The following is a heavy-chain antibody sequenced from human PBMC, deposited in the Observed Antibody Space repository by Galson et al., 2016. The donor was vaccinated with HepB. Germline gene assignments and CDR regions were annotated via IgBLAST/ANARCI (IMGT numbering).Heavy chain of an antibody. V-gene: IGHV3-30*03. Sequence: LRLSCSASGFTFRNYGMHWVRQASCKGLEWVAADSLDGRRKFYADSVKGRFTISRDNSNSMLFLQMSSLRADDTAVYYCARRHEYCPPVGCSVDYWGQGTLVSVSS. CDR1: GFTFRNYG. CDR3: ARRHEYCPPVGCSVDY. J-gene: IGHJ4*02. D-gene: IGHD2/OR15-2a*01. CDR2: DSLDGRRK.